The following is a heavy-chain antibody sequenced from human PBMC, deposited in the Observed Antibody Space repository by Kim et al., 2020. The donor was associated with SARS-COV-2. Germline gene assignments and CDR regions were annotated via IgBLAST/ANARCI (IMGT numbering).Heavy chain of an antibody. J-gene: IGHJ1*01. CDR1: DDTFDKYG. Sequence: ASVKVSCKASDDTFDKYGVAWVRQAPGQGPEWVGWISAYRRDPVYAQKLQGRVTMTIDTPANTAYMHLLSLRSEDTAVYFCATRSESRRTYWVEEWGQGT. V-gene: IGHV1-18*01. CDR2: ISAYRRDP. D-gene: IGHD2-21*01. CDR3: ATRSESRRTYWVEE.